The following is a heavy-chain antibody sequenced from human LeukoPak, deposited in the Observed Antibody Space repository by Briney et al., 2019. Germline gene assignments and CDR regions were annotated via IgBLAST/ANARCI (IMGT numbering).Heavy chain of an antibody. CDR2: VYTGGST. J-gene: IGHJ4*02. CDR3: ARGLAAAGLYFDY. CDR1: GFTVSSNY. V-gene: IGHV3-53*01. D-gene: IGHD6-13*01. Sequence: GGSLRLSCAASGFTVSSNYMTWVRQAPGKGLEWVSVVYTGGSTYSADSVKGRFTNSRDNSKNTLYLQMNGLRAEDTAVYYCARGLAAAGLYFDYWGQGTLVTVSS.